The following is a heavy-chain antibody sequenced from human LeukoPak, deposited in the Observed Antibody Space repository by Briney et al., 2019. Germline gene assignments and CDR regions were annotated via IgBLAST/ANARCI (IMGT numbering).Heavy chain of an antibody. J-gene: IGHJ6*03. D-gene: IGHD2-2*01. Sequence: PGGSLRLSCAASGFTFSSNWMSWVRQAPGKGLEWVANIKQDGREKYYVDSVKGRFTISRDNAKNSLYLQMNSLRAEDTAVYYCAREYCSSTSCSRYYYYYMDVWGKGTTVTVSS. CDR1: GFTFSSNW. CDR3: AREYCSSTSCSRYYYYYMDV. CDR2: IKQDGREK. V-gene: IGHV3-7*01.